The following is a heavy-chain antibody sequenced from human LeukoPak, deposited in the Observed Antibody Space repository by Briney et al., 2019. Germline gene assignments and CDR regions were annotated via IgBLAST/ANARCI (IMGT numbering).Heavy chain of an antibody. CDR3: AKTDTGGYHRGNYDF. D-gene: IGHD2-8*02. Sequence: GGSLRLSCAASGFIFSSHAMSWVRQAPGKGLEWVSSISGGGADTFYADSVKGRFTISRDNSRRTLNLQMNSLRADDTAVYYCAKTDTGGYHRGNYDFWGQGTLVTVSS. CDR1: GFIFSSHA. V-gene: IGHV3-23*01. CDR2: ISGGGADT. J-gene: IGHJ4*02.